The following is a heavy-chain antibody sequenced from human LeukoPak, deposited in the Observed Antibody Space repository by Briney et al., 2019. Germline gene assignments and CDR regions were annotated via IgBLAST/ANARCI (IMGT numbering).Heavy chain of an antibody. CDR1: GYTSGSYG. CDR3: ARAPPGMTIGPGDY. D-gene: IGHD5-24*01. CDR2: ISPNNGDI. J-gene: IGHJ4*02. Sequence: GASVKVSCKASGYTSGSYGVTWVRQAPGQGLEWMGWISPNNGDIVYAQKFQGRVTLTIETSTTTASMEVRSLRSDDTAMYYCARAPPGMTIGPGDYWGQGALVIVSS. V-gene: IGHV1-18*01.